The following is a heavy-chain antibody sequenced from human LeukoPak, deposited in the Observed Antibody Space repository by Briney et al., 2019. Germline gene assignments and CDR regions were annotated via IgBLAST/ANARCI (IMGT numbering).Heavy chain of an antibody. CDR3: ARDLYYFGSGSFVPGLPDF. J-gene: IGHJ4*02. CDR2: ISYSGSTI. Sequence: TGGSLRLSCAASGFTFSTYEMNWVRQAPGKGLEWVSYISYSGSTIYYSASVGGRFTISRDNAKNSVYLEMNSLRAEDTAVYYCARDLYYFGSGSFVPGLPDFWGQGTLVTVSS. CDR1: GFTFSTYE. V-gene: IGHV3-48*03. D-gene: IGHD3-10*01.